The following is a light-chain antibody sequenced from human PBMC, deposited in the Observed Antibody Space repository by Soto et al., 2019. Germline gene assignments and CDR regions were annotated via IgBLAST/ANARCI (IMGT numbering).Light chain of an antibody. CDR2: EVT. CDR3: SSFTTNNRL. J-gene: IGLJ3*02. CDR1: NGDIGYNDY. Sequence: QSVLTQPASVSGSPGQSITISCTGTNGDIGYNDYVSWYQQHPGKAPKLIIYEVTNRPSGVSNRFSGSKSGNTASLTISGLQPEDEDDYYCSSFTTNNRLFGGGTKVTVL. V-gene: IGLV2-14*01.